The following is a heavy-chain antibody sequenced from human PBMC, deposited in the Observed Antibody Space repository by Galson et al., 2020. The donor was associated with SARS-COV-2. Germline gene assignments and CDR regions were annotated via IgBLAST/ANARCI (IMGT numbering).Heavy chain of an antibody. CDR3: ARQIWSGPPTNWYFDL. V-gene: IGHV4-34*01. Sequence: SETLSLTCAVYVGSLSGYYWSWVRQPPGKGLEWVGEINHGGNTNYNPSLKSRVTISLHTSNNQFSLKLTSVTAADTAIYYCARQIWSGPPTNWYFDLWGRGTLVTVSS. CDR1: VGSLSGYY. D-gene: IGHD3-3*01. CDR2: INHGGNT. J-gene: IGHJ2*01.